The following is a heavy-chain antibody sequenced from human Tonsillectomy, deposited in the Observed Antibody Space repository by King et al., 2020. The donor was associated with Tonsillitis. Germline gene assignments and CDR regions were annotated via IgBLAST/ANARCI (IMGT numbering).Heavy chain of an antibody. D-gene: IGHD4-17*01. V-gene: IGHV3-66*01. CDR1: GFNVTTNY. J-gene: IGHJ6*03. CDR2: IYAAGPT. CDR3: AGTTPNKRHHYYYMDV. Sequence: LQLVQSGGGLVQPGGSLRLSCAASGFNVTTNYMHWVRQAPGKGLEWVSVIYAAGPTYYADSMKCRVTISRDYSRNTLYLQMNRLRAEDTAVYYCAGTTPNKRHHYYYMDVWGKGTTVTVSS.